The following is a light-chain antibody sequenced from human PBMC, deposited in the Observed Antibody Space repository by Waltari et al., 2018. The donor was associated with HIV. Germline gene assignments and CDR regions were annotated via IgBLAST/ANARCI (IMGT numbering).Light chain of an antibody. J-gene: IGLJ2*01. CDR2: DVD. CDR3: SSYSSTGTLVL. CDR1: DTDFSLYKF. Sequence: AVTQPASVSGLPGQSTTISCTGDDTDFSLYKFVSWYQQHSGKPPRLLLYDVDSRASGVSDRFSGSMSGNTASLTISGLQVEDEAIYYCSSYSSTGTLVLFGEGTHLTVV. V-gene: IGLV2-14*03.